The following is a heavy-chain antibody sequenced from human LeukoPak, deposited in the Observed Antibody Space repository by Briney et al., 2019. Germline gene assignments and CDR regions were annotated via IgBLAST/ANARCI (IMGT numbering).Heavy chain of an antibody. CDR2: IKSDGST. CDR1: GFTFSSYW. D-gene: IGHD3-22*01. Sequence: GGSLRLSCAASGFTFSSYWMHWVRQAPGKGLVWVSGIKSDGSTNYADSVKGRFTISRDNAKNTVSPQMNSLRAEDTGVYYCARAPSEIGGYYPEYFRHWGQGTLVTVSS. J-gene: IGHJ1*01. V-gene: IGHV3-74*01. CDR3: ARAPSEIGGYYPEYFRH.